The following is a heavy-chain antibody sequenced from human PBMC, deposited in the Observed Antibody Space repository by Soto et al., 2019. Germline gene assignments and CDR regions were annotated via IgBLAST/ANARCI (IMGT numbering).Heavy chain of an antibody. J-gene: IGHJ1*01. CDR3: AKDAPVGVPLLRDLDD. D-gene: IGHD3-9*01. CDR1: GFTFSSYA. V-gene: IGHV3-23*01. CDR2: ISGSGGST. Sequence: HPGGSLRLSCAASGFTFSSYAMSWVRQAPGKGLEWVSAISGSGGSTYYADSVKDRLTISRDNSKNTLYLQMNSLRGEDTAVYYCAKDAPVGVPLLRDLDDWGQGTLVTVSS.